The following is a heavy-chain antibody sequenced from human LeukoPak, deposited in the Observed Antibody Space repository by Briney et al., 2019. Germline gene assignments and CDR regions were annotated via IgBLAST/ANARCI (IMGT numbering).Heavy chain of an antibody. CDR3: ASSYNWNDGYYGMDV. D-gene: IGHD1-20*01. CDR2: IYTSGST. Sequence: SETLSLTCTVSGGSISSYYWSWIRQPAGKGLEWIGRIYTSGSTNYNPSLKSRVTMSVDTSKNQFSLKLSSVTAADTAVYYCASSYNWNDGYYGMDVWGQGTTVTVSS. CDR1: GGSISSYY. V-gene: IGHV4-4*07. J-gene: IGHJ6*02.